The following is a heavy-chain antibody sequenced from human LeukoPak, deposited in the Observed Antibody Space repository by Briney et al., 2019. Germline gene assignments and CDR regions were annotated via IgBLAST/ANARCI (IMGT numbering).Heavy chain of an antibody. CDR1: GDFISSTSYF. V-gene: IGHV4-39*01. CDR2: IYYSGTT. CDR3: ARHKCSGIYCPFDY. Sequence: SETLSLTCTVSGDFISSTSYFWGWIRQPPGKGLEWIGTIYYSGTTYYNPSLKSRVTISVDTSKNQFSLKLSSVSASDTAVYFCARHKCSGIYCPFDYWGQGTLVTVSS. J-gene: IGHJ4*02. D-gene: IGHD2-15*01.